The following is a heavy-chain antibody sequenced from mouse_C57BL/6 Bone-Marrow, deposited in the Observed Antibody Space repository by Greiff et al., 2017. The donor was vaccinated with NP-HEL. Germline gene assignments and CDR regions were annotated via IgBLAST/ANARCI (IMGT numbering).Heavy chain of an antibody. D-gene: IGHD3-2*02. CDR2: ISNGGGST. CDR1: GFTFSDYY. J-gene: IGHJ4*01. Sequence: EVQVVESGGGLVQPGGSLKLSCAASGFTFSDYYMYWVRQTPEKRLEWVAYISNGGGSTYYPDTVKGRFTISRDNAKNTLYLQMSRLKSEDTAMYYCARHRQLRLRRNYAMDYWGQGTSVTVSS. CDR3: ARHRQLRLRRNYAMDY. V-gene: IGHV5-12*01.